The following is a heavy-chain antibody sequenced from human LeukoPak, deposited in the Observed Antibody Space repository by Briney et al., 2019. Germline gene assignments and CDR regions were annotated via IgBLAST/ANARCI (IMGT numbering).Heavy chain of an antibody. CDR2: ISGSGGDI. J-gene: IGHJ4*02. V-gene: IGHV3-11*01. Sequence: GGSLRLSCAASGFTFSDYYMSWIRQAPGKGLESLSYISGSGGDISYADSVNGRFTVSRDNAKKSLYLQMDSLRPGDTAMYYCSRGPRRLDYWGQGTLVTVSS. CDR1: GFTFSDYY. CDR3: SRGPRRLDY.